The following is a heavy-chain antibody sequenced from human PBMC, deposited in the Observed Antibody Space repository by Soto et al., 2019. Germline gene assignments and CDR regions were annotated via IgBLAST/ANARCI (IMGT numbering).Heavy chain of an antibody. V-gene: IGHV3-30-3*01. CDR3: ARDMTTVTTSRYYYYGMDV. J-gene: IGHJ6*02. Sequence: PGGSLRLSCAASGFTFSSYAMHWVCQAPGKGLEWVAVISYDGSNKYYADSVKGRFTISRDNSKNTLYLQMNSLRAEDTAVYYCARDMTTVTTSRYYYYGMDVWGQGTTVTVSS. CDR2: ISYDGSNK. D-gene: IGHD4-17*01. CDR1: GFTFSSYA.